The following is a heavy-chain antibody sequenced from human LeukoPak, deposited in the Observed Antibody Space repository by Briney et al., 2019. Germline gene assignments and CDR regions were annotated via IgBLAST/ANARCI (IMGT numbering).Heavy chain of an antibody. J-gene: IGHJ4*02. V-gene: IGHV1-2*04. CDR1: GYTFTSYD. CDR2: INPNSGGT. Sequence: ASVKVSCKASGYTFTSYDINWVRQATGQGLEWMGWINPNSGGTNYAQKFQGWVTMTRDTSISTAYMELSRLRSDDTAVYYCARVSFRSSGWYAFDYWGQGTLVTVSS. D-gene: IGHD6-19*01. CDR3: ARVSFRSSGWYAFDY.